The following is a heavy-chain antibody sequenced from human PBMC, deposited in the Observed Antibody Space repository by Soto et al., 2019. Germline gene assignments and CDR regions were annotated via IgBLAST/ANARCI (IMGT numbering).Heavy chain of an antibody. CDR2: ISEGGGTT. CDR3: ARLHYDSGRTSQSTDV. V-gene: IGHV3-23*01. D-gene: IGHD3-10*01. J-gene: IGHJ6*02. Sequence: EVQLLESGGGLVQPGGSLRLSCAASGFTFSNYAMRWVRQAPGKGLEWVSCISEGGGTTFYGDSGKGRFTISRDNPKNELYLQINHLRSEDTAVYLCARLHYDSGRTSQSTDVGGQGTTFTVS. CDR1: GFTFSNYA.